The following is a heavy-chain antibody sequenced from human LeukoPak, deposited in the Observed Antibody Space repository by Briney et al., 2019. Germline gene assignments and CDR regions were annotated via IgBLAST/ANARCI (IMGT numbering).Heavy chain of an antibody. CDR1: GGTFSSYA. Sequence: SVEVSCKASGGTFSSYAISWVRQALGQGLEWMGGIIPIFGTANYAQKFQGRVTITTDESTSTAYMELSSLRSEDTAVYYCARGGRSSIITIFGVVTDLTGLPGPSNWFDPWGQGTLVTVSS. CDR2: IIPIFGTA. J-gene: IGHJ5*02. D-gene: IGHD3-3*01. V-gene: IGHV1-69*05. CDR3: ARGGRSSIITIFGVVTDLTGLPGPSNWFDP.